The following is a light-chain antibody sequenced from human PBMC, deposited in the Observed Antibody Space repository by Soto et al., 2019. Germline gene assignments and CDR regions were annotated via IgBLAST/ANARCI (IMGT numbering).Light chain of an antibody. V-gene: IGKV3-20*01. J-gene: IGKJ5*01. Sequence: EIVLTQSPGTLSLSPGERATLSCRASQSVSSSYLAWYQQKPGQAPRLLIYGASSRATGIPDRFSGSGSGTDFTLTISRLEPEDFAVYYCQQYGSSPFTFGQGTGLEIK. CDR2: GAS. CDR3: QQYGSSPFT. CDR1: QSVSSSY.